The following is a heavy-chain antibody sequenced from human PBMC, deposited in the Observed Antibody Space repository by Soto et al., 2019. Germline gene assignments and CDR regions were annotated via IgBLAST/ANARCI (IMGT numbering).Heavy chain of an antibody. CDR1: GGSISSGDYY. CDR2: IYYSGST. D-gene: IGHD2-21*02. Sequence: QVQLQESGPGLVKPSQTLSLTCTVSGGSISSGDYYWSWIRQPPGKGLEWIGYIYYSGSTYYNPSLKSRVTISVDTSKNQFSLKLSSVTAADTAVYYCARDVVVVTAIPDYYYYYGMDVWCQGTTVTVSS. CDR3: ARDVVVVTAIPDYYYYYGMDV. J-gene: IGHJ6*02. V-gene: IGHV4-30-4*01.